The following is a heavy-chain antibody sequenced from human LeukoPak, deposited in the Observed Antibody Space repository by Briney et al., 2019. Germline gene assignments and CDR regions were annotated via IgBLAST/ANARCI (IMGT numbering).Heavy chain of an antibody. CDR3: ARGARFLDY. V-gene: IGHV3-7*03. CDR2: IKQDGSEK. CDR1: GFTFSSYS. J-gene: IGHJ4*02. Sequence: GSLRLSCAASGFTFSSYSMNWVRQAPGKGLEWVANIKQDGSEKYYVDSVKGRFTISRDNAKNSLYLQMNSLRAEDTAVYYCARGARFLDYWGQGTLVTVSS. D-gene: IGHD3-3*01.